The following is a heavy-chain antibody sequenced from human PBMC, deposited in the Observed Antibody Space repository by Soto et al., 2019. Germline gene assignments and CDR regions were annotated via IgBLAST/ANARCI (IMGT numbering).Heavy chain of an antibody. CDR2: ISGSGGST. Sequence: PGGSLGLSCAASGFTFSSYAMSWVRQAPGKGLEWVSAISGSGGSTYYADSVKGRFTISRDNSKNTLYLQMNSLRAEDTAVYYCAKVLDDCSGGSCFNWFDPWGQGTLVTVSS. CDR3: AKVLDDCSGGSCFNWFDP. J-gene: IGHJ5*02. V-gene: IGHV3-23*01. D-gene: IGHD2-15*01. CDR1: GFTFSSYA.